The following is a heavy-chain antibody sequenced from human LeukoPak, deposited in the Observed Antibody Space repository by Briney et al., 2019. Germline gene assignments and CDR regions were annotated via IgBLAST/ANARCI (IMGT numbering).Heavy chain of an antibody. Sequence: SGTLSLTCTVSGGSISTSNYYWGWIRQPPGKGLEWIGGIYYSGSTYYNPSLKSRVTISVDTSKNQFSLKLSSVTAADTAVYYCARPSLSPIAAAGPSTYYYYGMDVWGQGTTVTVSS. V-gene: IGHV4-39*01. CDR2: IYYSGST. CDR1: GGSISTSNYY. D-gene: IGHD6-13*01. CDR3: ARPSLSPIAAAGPSTYYYYGMDV. J-gene: IGHJ6*02.